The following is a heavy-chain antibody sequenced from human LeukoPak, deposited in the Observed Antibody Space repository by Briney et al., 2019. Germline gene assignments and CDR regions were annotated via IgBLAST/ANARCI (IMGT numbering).Heavy chain of an antibody. CDR2: IYSGGST. CDR1: GFTVSSNY. D-gene: IGHD3-3*01. Sequence: GGSLRLSCAASGFTVSSNYMSWVRQAPGEGLEWVSVIYSGGSTYYADSVKGRFTISRDNSKNTLYLQMNSLRAEDTAVYYCAKQGRNDFVDSWGQGTLVTVSS. J-gene: IGHJ4*02. V-gene: IGHV3-53*01. CDR3: AKQGRNDFVDS.